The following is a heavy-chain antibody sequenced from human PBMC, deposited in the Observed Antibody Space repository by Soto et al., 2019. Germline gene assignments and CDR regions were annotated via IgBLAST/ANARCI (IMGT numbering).Heavy chain of an antibody. CDR2: ISYDGANQ. CDR1: GFTFSSYA. V-gene: IGHV3-30-3*01. Sequence: HPGGSLRLSCVASGFTFSSYAMHWVRQTPGKGLEWVAVISYDGANQYYADSVKGRFTISRDTSKNTLYLQMNSLRAEDTAVYYCARGDNFYDSSGYYYWGQGTLVTVSS. J-gene: IGHJ4*02. CDR3: ARGDNFYDSSGYYY. D-gene: IGHD3-22*01.